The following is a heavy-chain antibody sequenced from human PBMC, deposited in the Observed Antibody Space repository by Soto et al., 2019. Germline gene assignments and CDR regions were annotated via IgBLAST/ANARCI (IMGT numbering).Heavy chain of an antibody. V-gene: IGHV3-48*02. CDR1: GFTFRSYT. J-gene: IGHJ4*02. D-gene: IGHD4-17*01. CDR3: ARDSSYGDLDY. CDR2: IRSTTGAI. Sequence: EVQLVESGGGLVQPGGSLRLSCAASGFTFRSYTINWVRQAPGKGLEWVSYIRSTTGAIYYADSVKGRFTISRDNAKNSLYLQMTSLRDEDTAVYYCARDSSYGDLDYWGQGTLVTVSS.